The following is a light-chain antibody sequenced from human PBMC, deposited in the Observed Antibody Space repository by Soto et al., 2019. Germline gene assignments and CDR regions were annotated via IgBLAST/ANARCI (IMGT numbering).Light chain of an antibody. J-gene: IGKJ1*01. Sequence: EIQMTQSPSSLSASLGDSVTITCRASQDIRHDLGWYQQKPGKAHKRVIYDTYSLHSGVQSRFSGSGSGTEFSLTIRSLQPEEFATDYCIQQNSYPRTFGQGPKLDI. CDR3: IQQNSYPRT. CDR1: QDIRHD. V-gene: IGKV1-17*01. CDR2: DTY.